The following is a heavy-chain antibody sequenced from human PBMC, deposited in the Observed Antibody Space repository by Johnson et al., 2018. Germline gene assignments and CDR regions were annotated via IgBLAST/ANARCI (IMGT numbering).Heavy chain of an antibody. CDR3: TSHPFYYDSGGSFDY. Sequence: VQLVQSGGGLVKPGGSLRLSCAASGFTFSNAWMNWVRQAPGKGLEWVGRIKSKTDGGTKDYAAPVLGRFTVARDDSKNTLFLQMNNLKTEDTAVYYCTSHPFYYDSGGSFDYWGQGTLVTVSS. V-gene: IGHV3-15*07. CDR1: GFTFSNAW. J-gene: IGHJ4*02. CDR2: IKSKTDGGTK. D-gene: IGHD3-22*01.